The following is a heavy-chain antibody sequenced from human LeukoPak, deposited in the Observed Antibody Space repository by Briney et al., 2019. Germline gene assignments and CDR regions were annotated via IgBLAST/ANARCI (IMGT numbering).Heavy chain of an antibody. J-gene: IGHJ6*02. CDR1: GFTFSTYG. D-gene: IGHD7-27*01. CDR3: AKEGTWGPYYYYGMDV. CDR2: IRYDGSNK. Sequence: GGSLRLSCAASGFTFSTYGMHWVRQAPGKGLEWVAFIRYDGSNKYYADSVKGRFTISRDNSKNTLYLQMNSLRAEDTAVYYCAKEGTWGPYYYYGMDVWGQGTTVTVSS. V-gene: IGHV3-30*02.